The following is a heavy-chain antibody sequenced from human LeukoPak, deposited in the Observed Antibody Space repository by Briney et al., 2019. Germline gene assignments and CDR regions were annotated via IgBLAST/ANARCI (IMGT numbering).Heavy chain of an antibody. CDR1: GDTFTIYC. D-gene: IGHD5-18*01. J-gene: IGHJ4*02. CDR2: LNPSVGST. V-gene: IGHV1-46*01. CDR3: ATPTMRGPSYGYVRLLN. Sequence: ASVKVSCKASGDTFTIYCIHWARQAPGQGLEWMGILNPSVGSTTYARKFLGRVTLTRDTSTNTAYMELSSLTSEDTAVYYCATPTMRGPSYGYVRLLNWGQGALVTVSS.